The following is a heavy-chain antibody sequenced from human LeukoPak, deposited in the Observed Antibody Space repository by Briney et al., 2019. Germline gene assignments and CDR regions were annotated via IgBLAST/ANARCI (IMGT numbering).Heavy chain of an antibody. CDR3: ARDGSEYQPHGGSVWFDP. V-gene: IGHV1-46*01. CDR1: GYTFTSYY. Sequence: ASVKVSCKASGYTFTSYYMHWVRQAPGQGLEWMGIINPSGGSTGYAQKFQGRVTMTRDTSTSTVYMELSSLRSEDTAVYYCARDGSEYQPHGGSVWFDPWGQGTLVTVSS. CDR2: INPSGGST. J-gene: IGHJ5*02. D-gene: IGHD2-2*01.